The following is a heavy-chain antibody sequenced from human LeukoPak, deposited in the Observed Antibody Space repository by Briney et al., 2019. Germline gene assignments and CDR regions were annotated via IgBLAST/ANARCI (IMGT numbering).Heavy chain of an antibody. CDR3: ARHDNGVSLDC. CDR2: INTNTGNP. V-gene: IGHV7-4-1*02. Sequence: ASVKVSCKASGYIFTNYAKNWVRQPPGQGFQWMGWINTNTGNPTYGQGFTGRFVFSLDTSVSTAYSEISSLKAEDTAVYYCARHDNGVSLDCWGQGTLVTVSS. J-gene: IGHJ4*02. CDR1: GYIFTNYA. D-gene: IGHD2-8*01.